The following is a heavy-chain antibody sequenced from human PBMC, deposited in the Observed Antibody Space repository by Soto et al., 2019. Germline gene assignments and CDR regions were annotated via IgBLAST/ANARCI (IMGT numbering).Heavy chain of an antibody. J-gene: IGHJ6*02. CDR3: ARPRGSLSWYYYALEV. CDR2: INPNSGDT. V-gene: IGHV1-2*02. Sequence: ASVKVSCKASGYTFSDYYTHWVRQAPGQGLEWMGWINPNSGDTDYAQNFQGRVTMTRDTSVSTAYMELNRLTSGDSAVYFCARPRGSLSWYYYALEVWGQGTTVTVSS. CDR1: GYTFSDYY. D-gene: IGHD2-15*01.